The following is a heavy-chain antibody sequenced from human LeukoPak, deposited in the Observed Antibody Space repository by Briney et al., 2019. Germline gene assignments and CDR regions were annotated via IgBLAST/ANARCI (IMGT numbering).Heavy chain of an antibody. CDR1: GFTFSDFW. CDR2: IYYSGST. V-gene: IGHV4-38-2*01. J-gene: IGHJ4*02. D-gene: IGHD2-2*01. CDR3: ARKSSTWPYYYFDY. Sequence: GSLRLSCAGSGFTFSDFWMTWVRQPPGKGLEWIGSIYYSGSTYYNPSLKSRVTISVDTSKNHFSLNLASVTAADTAVYYCARKSSTWPYYYFDYWGQGALVTVSS.